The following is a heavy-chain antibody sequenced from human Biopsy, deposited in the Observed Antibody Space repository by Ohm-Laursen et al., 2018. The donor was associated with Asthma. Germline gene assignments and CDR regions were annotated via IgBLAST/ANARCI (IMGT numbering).Heavy chain of an antibody. CDR3: ARTYDDFLNGQVNDGFAM. CDR2: IIAGNGNT. V-gene: IGHV1-3*01. J-gene: IGHJ3*02. D-gene: IGHD3-3*01. CDR1: GYTFINYA. Sequence: SSVKVSCQASGYTFINYAIHWARQAPGQRLEWMGWIIAGNGNTKHSQKFQGRVTISTDTSASTAYMDLSSLRSEDTAVYYCARTYDDFLNGQVNDGFAMWGQGTMVTVSS.